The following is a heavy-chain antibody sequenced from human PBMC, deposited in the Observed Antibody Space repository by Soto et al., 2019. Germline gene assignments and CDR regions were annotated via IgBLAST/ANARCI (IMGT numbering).Heavy chain of an antibody. Sequence: QVQLVESGGGVVQPGRSLRLSCAASGFTFSSYAMHWVRQAPGKGLEWVAVISYDGSNKYYADSVKGRFTISRDNSKNTVYLQMNSLRAEDMAVYYCARDAAYGDYWYFDLWGRGTLVTVSS. V-gene: IGHV3-30-3*01. CDR2: ISYDGSNK. CDR1: GFTFSSYA. J-gene: IGHJ2*01. D-gene: IGHD4-17*01. CDR3: ARDAAYGDYWYFDL.